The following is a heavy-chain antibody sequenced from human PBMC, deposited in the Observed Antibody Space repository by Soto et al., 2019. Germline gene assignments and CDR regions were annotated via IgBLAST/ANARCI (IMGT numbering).Heavy chain of an antibody. CDR1: GYPFTDYY. V-gene: IGHV1-2*02. Sequence: ASVEVSFKASGYPFTDYYLHWVPRAPAQGLAWIGWISPHSGGTKSAQKFQGRVTMTRDTSISTAYMELSRLRSDDTAVYYCARRKGDYYDSSGYNYYFDYWGQGTMVTVSS. CDR3: ARRKGDYYDSSGYNYYFDY. CDR2: ISPHSGGT. D-gene: IGHD3-22*01. J-gene: IGHJ4*02.